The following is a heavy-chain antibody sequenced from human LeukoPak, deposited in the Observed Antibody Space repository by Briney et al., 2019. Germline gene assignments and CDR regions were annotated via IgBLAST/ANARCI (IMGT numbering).Heavy chain of an antibody. V-gene: IGHV3-15*01. CDR1: GFTFSNAW. Sequence: GGSLRLSCAASGFTFSNAWMSWVRQAPGRGLEWVGRIKSKTDGGTTDYAAPVKGRFTISRDDSKNTLYLQMNSLKTEDTAVYYCTTERGDYGDYSDYWGQGTLVTVSS. CDR3: TTERGDYGDYSDY. D-gene: IGHD4-17*01. CDR2: IKSKTDGGTT. J-gene: IGHJ4*02.